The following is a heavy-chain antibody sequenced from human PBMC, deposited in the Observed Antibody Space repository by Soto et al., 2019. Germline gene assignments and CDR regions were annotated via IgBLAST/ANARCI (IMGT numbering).Heavy chain of an antibody. CDR1: GGSISSGDHY. CDR2: IYYSGST. D-gene: IGHD2-21*02. J-gene: IGHJ3*02. V-gene: IGHV4-31*03. Sequence: QVQLQESGPGLVKPSQTLSLTCTVSGGSISSGDHYWSWIRQHPGKGLEWIGYIYYSGSTYYNPSLKSRITISVDTSKNQFSLKLSSVTAADTAVYYCARDAVVTPTRAGFDIWGHGTMVTVSS. CDR3: ARDAVVTPTRAGFDI.